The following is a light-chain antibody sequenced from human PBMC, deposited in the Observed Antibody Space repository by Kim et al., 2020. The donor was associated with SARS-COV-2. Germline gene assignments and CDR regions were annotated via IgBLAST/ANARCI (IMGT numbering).Light chain of an antibody. J-gene: IGKJ2*01. CDR2: WAS. Sequence: DIVMTQSPDSLAVSLGERATINCKSSQSVLYSSNNKNYLAWYQQKPGQPPKLLIYWASTRESGVPDRFSGSGSETDFTLTISSLQAEDVAVYYCQQYYSTPDTLGQGTKLEI. CDR3: QQYYSTPDT. CDR1: QSVLYSSNNKNY. V-gene: IGKV4-1*01.